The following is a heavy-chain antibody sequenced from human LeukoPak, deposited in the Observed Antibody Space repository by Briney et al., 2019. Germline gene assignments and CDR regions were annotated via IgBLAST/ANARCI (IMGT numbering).Heavy chain of an antibody. CDR1: GGSFSGYY. D-gene: IGHD3-22*01. CDR2: IHRSGST. CDR3: ARRDYYDSTGYYFN. J-gene: IGHJ4*02. Sequence: SETLSLTCAVYGGSFSGYYWSWIRQPPGKGLEWIGEIHRSGSTNHNPSLKSRVTMSVDKSKNQFSLKLSSVTAADTAVYYCARRDYYDSTGYYFNWGQGTLVTVSS. V-gene: IGHV4-34*01.